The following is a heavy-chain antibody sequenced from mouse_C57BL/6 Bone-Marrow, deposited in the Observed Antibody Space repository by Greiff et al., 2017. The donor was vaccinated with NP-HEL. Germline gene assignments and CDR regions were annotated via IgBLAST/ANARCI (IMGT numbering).Heavy chain of an antibody. Sequence: VQLQQSGPGLVKPSQSLSLTCSVTGYSITSGYYWNWIRQFPGNKLEWMGYISYDGSNNYNPSLKNRISITRDTSKNQFFLKLNSVTTEDTATYYCAIYYYGSSYGDAMDYWGQGTSVTVSS. V-gene: IGHV3-6*01. CDR3: AIYYYGSSYGDAMDY. D-gene: IGHD1-1*01. CDR1: GYSITSGYY. CDR2: ISYDGSN. J-gene: IGHJ4*01.